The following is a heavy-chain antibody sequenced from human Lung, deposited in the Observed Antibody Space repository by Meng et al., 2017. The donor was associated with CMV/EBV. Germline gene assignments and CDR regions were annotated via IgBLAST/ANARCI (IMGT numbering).Heavy chain of an antibody. V-gene: IGHV1-2*02. Sequence: SVXVSXXASGYTFTGYYMHWVRQAPGQGLEWMGWINPNSGGTNYAQKFQGRVTMTRDTSTRTAYMELSSLRSDDTAVYYCARAWVLVTPVGGPPGVAPVVDHYGMDVWGQGTXVTVSS. CDR1: GYTFTGYY. J-gene: IGHJ6*02. CDR2: INPNSGGT. D-gene: IGHD6-13*01. CDR3: ARAWVLVTPVGGPPGVAPVVDHYGMDV.